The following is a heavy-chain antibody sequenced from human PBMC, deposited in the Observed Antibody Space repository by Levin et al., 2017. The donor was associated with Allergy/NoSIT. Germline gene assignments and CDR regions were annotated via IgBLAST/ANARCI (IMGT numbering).Heavy chain of an antibody. J-gene: IGHJ4*02. V-gene: IGHV3-15*01. Sequence: GGSLRLSCAASGFTFSNAWMSWVRQAPGKGLEWVGRIKSKTDGGTTDYAAPVKGRFTISRDDSKNTLYLQMNSLKTEDTAVYYCTTDAPPRGDIVVVPAARNSGIVFDYWGQGTLVTVSS. D-gene: IGHD2-2*01. CDR3: TTDAPPRGDIVVVPAARNSGIVFDY. CDR1: GFTFSNAW. CDR2: IKSKTDGGTT.